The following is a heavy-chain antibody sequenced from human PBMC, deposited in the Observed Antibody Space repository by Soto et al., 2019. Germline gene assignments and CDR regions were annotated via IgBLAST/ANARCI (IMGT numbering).Heavy chain of an antibody. D-gene: IGHD1-26*01. V-gene: IGHV5-10-1*01. CDR3: ARGLVGANYYYYYGMDV. J-gene: IGHJ6*02. Sequence: GESLKISCKGSGYSFTSYWISWVRQMPGKGLEWMGRIDPSDSYTNYSPSFQGHVTISADKSISTAYLQWSSLKASDTAMYYCARGLVGANYYYYYGMDVWGQGTTVTVS. CDR2: IDPSDSYT. CDR1: GYSFTSYW.